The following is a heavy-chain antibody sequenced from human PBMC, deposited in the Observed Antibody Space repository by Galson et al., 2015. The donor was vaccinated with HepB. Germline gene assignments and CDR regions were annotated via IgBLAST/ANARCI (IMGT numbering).Heavy chain of an antibody. J-gene: IGHJ4*02. Sequence: ETLSLTCTVSGGSISSSSYYWGWIRQPPGKGLEWIGSIYYSGSTYYNPSLKSRVTISVDTSKNQFSLKLSSVTAADTAVYYCGCYVWGSYRYTRRAVLDYWGQGTLVTVSS. CDR3: GCYVWGSYRYTRRAVLDY. V-gene: IGHV4-39*01. D-gene: IGHD3-16*02. CDR1: GGSISSSSYY. CDR2: IYYSGST.